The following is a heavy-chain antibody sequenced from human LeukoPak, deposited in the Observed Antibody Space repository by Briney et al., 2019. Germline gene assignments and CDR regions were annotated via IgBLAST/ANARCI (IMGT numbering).Heavy chain of an antibody. CDR3: ARSHIVVVPAASYYYYYGMGV. J-gene: IGHJ6*02. Sequence: SETLSLTCTVSGGSISSSSYYWGWIRQPPGKGLEWIGSIYYSGSTYYNPSLKSRVTISVDTSKNQFSLKLSSVTAADTAVYYCARSHIVVVPAASYYYYYGMGVWGQGTTVTVSS. D-gene: IGHD2-2*01. V-gene: IGHV4-39*01. CDR1: GGSISSSSYY. CDR2: IYYSGST.